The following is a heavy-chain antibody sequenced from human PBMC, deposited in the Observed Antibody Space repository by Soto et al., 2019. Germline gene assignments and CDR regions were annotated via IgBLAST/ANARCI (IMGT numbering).Heavy chain of an antibody. Sequence: GGSLRLSCAASGFTFSSYAMSWVRQAPGKGLEWVSTISGSGGTTYYSDSVKGRFTISRDNSKNTLYLQMNSLRADDTAVYYCAKRVTGTDRFFDYWGQGTLVTVSS. CDR3: AKRVTGTDRFFDY. CDR1: GFTFSSYA. V-gene: IGHV3-23*01. J-gene: IGHJ4*02. D-gene: IGHD6-19*01. CDR2: ISGSGGTT.